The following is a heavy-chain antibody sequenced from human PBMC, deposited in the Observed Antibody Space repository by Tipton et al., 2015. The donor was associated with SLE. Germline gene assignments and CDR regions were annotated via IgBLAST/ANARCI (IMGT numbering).Heavy chain of an antibody. D-gene: IGHD3-22*01. J-gene: IGHJ5*02. Sequence: TLSLTCTVSGGSISSGGYYWSWIRQHPGKGLEWIGYIYYSGSTYYNPSLKSRVTISVDTSKNQFSLKLSSVTAADTAVYYCARRDYYDSSIWSWGQGTLVTVSS. CDR3: ARRDYYDSSIWS. CDR1: GGSISSGGYY. V-gene: IGHV4-31*03. CDR2: IYYSGST.